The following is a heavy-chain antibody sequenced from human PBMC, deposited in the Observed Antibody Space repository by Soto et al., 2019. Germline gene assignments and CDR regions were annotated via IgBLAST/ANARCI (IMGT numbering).Heavy chain of an antibody. CDR3: AKAYFDILTGYFGDY. CDR1: GFTFSNYA. Sequence: VQLLESGGGLVQPGGSLRLSCAASGFTFSNYAMSWVRQAPGKGLEWVSGMRNSGSRTYYADSVKGRFIISRDNSKSTLYLQMNSLRPEDTAVYYCAKAYFDILTGYFGDYWGQGTLVYVSS. D-gene: IGHD3-9*01. CDR2: MRNSGSRT. J-gene: IGHJ4*02. V-gene: IGHV3-23*01.